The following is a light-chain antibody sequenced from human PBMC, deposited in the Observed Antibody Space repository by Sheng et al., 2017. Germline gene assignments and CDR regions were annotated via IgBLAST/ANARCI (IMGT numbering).Light chain of an antibody. CDR1: QSVSSN. V-gene: IGKV3-15*01. CDR2: GAS. Sequence: EIVMTQSPATLSVSPGERATLFCRASQSVSSNLAWYQQKPGQAPRLLIYGASTRATGIPARFSGSGSGTEFTLTISSLQSEDFAVYYCQHYNNWPPITFGPGTKVDI. CDR3: QHYNNWPPIT. J-gene: IGKJ3*01.